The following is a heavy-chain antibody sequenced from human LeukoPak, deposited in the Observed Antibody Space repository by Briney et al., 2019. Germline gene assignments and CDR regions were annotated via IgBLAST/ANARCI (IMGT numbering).Heavy chain of an antibody. J-gene: IGHJ4*02. CDR1: GFTFGSYG. Sequence: GGSLRLSCAVPGFTFGSYGMSWVRQAPGKGPEWVSGISGSGASTFYADSVKGRFTISRDNSKNTLYLQMNSLRGEDTAVYYCAREWQSGGGELPHFFDYWGQGTLVTVSS. V-gene: IGHV3-23*01. CDR3: AREWQSGGGELPHFFDY. CDR2: ISGSGAST. D-gene: IGHD3-16*01.